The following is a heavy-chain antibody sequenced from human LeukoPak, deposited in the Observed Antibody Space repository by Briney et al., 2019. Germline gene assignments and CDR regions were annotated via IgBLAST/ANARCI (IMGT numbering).Heavy chain of an antibody. Sequence: GGSLRLSCAASGFTFSTYSMHWVRQAPGKGLEWVAVISYDGSYKYYEDSVKGRFTISRDNSRNMLYLQMNSLRSEDTGVYYCVGGGQSPWGQGTLVTVSS. CDR1: GFTFSTYS. V-gene: IGHV3-30*03. D-gene: IGHD3-16*01. CDR2: ISYDGSYK. J-gene: IGHJ5*02. CDR3: VGGGQSP.